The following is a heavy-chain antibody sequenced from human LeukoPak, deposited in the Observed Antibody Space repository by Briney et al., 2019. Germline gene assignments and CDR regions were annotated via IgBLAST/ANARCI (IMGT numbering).Heavy chain of an antibody. CDR3: ARDCVIVGAPCYDS. J-gene: IGHJ5*01. Sequence: QPGGSQRLSCAASGFTFSTYSMIWVRQAPGEGLEWISYISSTSTTKYYADSVKGRFTISRNNAKNSLYLQMNSLRAEDTAVYFCARDCVIVGAPCYDSWGQGTLVTVSS. CDR2: ISSTSTTK. D-gene: IGHD1-26*01. V-gene: IGHV3-48*01. CDR1: GFTFSTYS.